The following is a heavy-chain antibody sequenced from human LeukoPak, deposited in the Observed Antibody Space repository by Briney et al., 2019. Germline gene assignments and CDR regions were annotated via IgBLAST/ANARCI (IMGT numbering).Heavy chain of an antibody. CDR3: ARGPHSSGWPTNYWYFDL. V-gene: IGHV4-34*01. Sequence: SETLSLTCAVYGGSFSGYYWSWIRQPPGKRLEWIGEINQSGSTNYNPSLKSRVTISVDTSKNQFSLKLSSVTAADTAVYYCARGPHSSGWPTNYWYFDLWGRGTLVTVSS. CDR1: GGSFSGYY. CDR2: INQSGST. J-gene: IGHJ2*01. D-gene: IGHD6-19*01.